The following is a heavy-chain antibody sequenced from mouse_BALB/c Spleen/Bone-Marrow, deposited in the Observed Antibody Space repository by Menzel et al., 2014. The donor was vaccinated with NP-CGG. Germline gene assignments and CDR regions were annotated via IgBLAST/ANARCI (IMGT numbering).Heavy chain of an antibody. J-gene: IGHJ3*01. V-gene: IGHV5-9-2*01. D-gene: IGHD2-4*01. CDR3: ARHAYYDQTEVSFVY. CDR1: GFTFSNYG. CDR2: ISGGGSCT. Sequence: EVKLVESGGGLVKSGGSLKLSCAASGFTFSNYGMSWVRQTPEKRLEWFATISGGGSCTFYSDSVKGRFTISRDNAKNNLYLQLSSLRSEDTALYYCARHAYYDQTEVSFVYWGQGTLVTVSA.